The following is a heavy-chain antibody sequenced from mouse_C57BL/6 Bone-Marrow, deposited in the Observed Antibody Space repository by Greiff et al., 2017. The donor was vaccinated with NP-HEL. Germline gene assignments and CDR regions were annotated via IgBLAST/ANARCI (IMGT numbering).Heavy chain of an antibody. D-gene: IGHD1-1*01. V-gene: IGHV2-2*01. CDR2: IWSGGST. CDR3: ARNIYYYGSSYGPYAMDY. CDR1: GFSLTSYG. Sequence: VQLVESGPGLVQPSQRLSITCTVSGFSLTSYGVHWVRQSPGKGLEWLGVIWSGGSTDYNAAFISRLSISKDNSKSQVFFKMNSLQADDTAIYYCARNIYYYGSSYGPYAMDYWGQGTSVTVSS. J-gene: IGHJ4*01.